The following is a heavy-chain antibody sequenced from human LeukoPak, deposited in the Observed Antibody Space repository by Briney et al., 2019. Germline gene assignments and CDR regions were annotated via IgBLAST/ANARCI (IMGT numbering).Heavy chain of an antibody. D-gene: IGHD2-8*02. J-gene: IGHJ4*02. CDR3: AKDAGASSAFFDL. CDR2: INNSGGNT. Sequence: PGGSLRLSCAAAGFTFTDYGMSGVRQAPGKGLEWVSTINNSGGNTHYADSVKGQFTISRDNSKHTLYLQMNSLTDEDTAIYYCAKDAGASSAFFDLWGQGTLVTVSS. V-gene: IGHV3-23*01. CDR1: GFTFTDYG.